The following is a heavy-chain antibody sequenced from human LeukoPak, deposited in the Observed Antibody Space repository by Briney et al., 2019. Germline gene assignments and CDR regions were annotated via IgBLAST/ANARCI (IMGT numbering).Heavy chain of an antibody. J-gene: IGHJ4*02. CDR1: GYTFTGYY. CDR2: INPNSGGT. CDR3: ASGGGNYYDSSGYYYGN. D-gene: IGHD3-22*01. Sequence: GASVKVSCKASGYTFTGYYMHWVRQAPGQGLEWMGWINPNSGGTNYAQKFQGRVTMTRDTSISTAYMELSSLRSEDTAVYYCASGGGNYYDSSGYYYGNWGQGTLVTVSS. V-gene: IGHV1-2*02.